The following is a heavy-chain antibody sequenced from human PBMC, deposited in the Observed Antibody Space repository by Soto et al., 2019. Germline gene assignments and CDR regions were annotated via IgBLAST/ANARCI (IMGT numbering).Heavy chain of an antibody. CDR1: GFTVSSNY. CDR3: AKDLFKGYCSGGSCPYYYYGMDV. V-gene: IGHV3-53*01. Sequence: XGSLRLSCAASGFTVSSNYMSWVRQAPGKGLDWVSVIYSGGSTYYADSVKGRFTISRDNSKNTLYLQMNSLRAEDTAVYYCAKDLFKGYCSGGSCPYYYYGMDVWGQGTTVTVSS. CDR2: IYSGGST. J-gene: IGHJ6*02. D-gene: IGHD2-15*01.